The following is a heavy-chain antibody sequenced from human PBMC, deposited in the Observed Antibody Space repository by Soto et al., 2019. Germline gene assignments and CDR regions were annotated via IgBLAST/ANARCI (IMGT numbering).Heavy chain of an antibody. Sequence: QVQLVESGGGVVQPGRSLRLSCAASGFTFSSYGMHWVRQAPGKGLEWGAVIWYDGSNKYYADSVKGRFTISRDNSKNMLYLEMNSLRAEDTGVYYCAREGIAARRYYYGMDVWGQGTTVTVSS. D-gene: IGHD6-6*01. CDR3: AREGIAARRYYYGMDV. CDR2: IWYDGSNK. CDR1: GFTFSSYG. V-gene: IGHV3-33*01. J-gene: IGHJ6*02.